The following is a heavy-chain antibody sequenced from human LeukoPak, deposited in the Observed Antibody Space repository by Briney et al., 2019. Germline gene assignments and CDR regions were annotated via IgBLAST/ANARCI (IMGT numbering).Heavy chain of an antibody. J-gene: IGHJ6*04. Sequence: PSETLSLTCAVYGGSFSGYYWSWIRQPPGKGLEWIGEINHSGSTNYNPSLKSRVTISVDTSKNQFSLKLSSVTAADTAVYYCARGRLARWLVSYNYYGMDVWGKGTTVTGSS. V-gene: IGHV4-34*01. CDR1: GGSFSGYY. CDR3: ARGRLARWLVSYNYYGMDV. D-gene: IGHD6-19*01. CDR2: INHSGST.